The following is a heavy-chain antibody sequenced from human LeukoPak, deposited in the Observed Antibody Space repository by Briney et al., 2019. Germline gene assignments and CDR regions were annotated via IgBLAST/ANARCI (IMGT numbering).Heavy chain of an antibody. CDR2: IYYSGST. CDR1: GGSISSSSYY. CDR3: ARLVHCSGGSCYSGRFDP. V-gene: IGHV4-39*01. J-gene: IGHJ5*02. Sequence: PSETLSLTCTVSGGSISSSSYYWGWIRQPPGKGLEWIGGIYYSGSTYYNPSLKSRVTISVDTSKNQFSLKLSSVTAADTAVYYCARLVHCSGGSCYSGRFDPWGQGTLVTVSS. D-gene: IGHD2-15*01.